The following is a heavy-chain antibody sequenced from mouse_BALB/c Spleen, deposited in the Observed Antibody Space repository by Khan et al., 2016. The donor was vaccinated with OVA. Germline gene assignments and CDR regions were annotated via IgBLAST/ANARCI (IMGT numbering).Heavy chain of an antibody. V-gene: IGHV1S132*01. CDR2: IYPGTDNS. D-gene: IGHD3-2*02. CDR3: AREEALYHLDH. J-gene: IGHJ2*01. Sequence: QVQLQQSGAELVRPGASVKLSCKTSGYNFTSYWIHWVKQRSGQGLEWIARIYPGTDNSYYNEKFKEKATLTADKSSSTAYMRLISLKSDDSDVYFCAREEALYHLDHWGQGTTLTVSS. CDR1: GYNFTSYW.